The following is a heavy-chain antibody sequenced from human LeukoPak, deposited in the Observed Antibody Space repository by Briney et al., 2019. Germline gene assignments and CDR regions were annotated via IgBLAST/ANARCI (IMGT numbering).Heavy chain of an antibody. Sequence: GGSLRLSCVASGFTFSSYAMSWVRQAPGKGLEWVSAISGSGGSTYYADSVKGRFTISRDNSKNTLYLQMNSLRAEDTAVYYCAKDPYYYDSSGYYNWGQGTLVTVSS. D-gene: IGHD3-22*01. J-gene: IGHJ4*02. CDR2: ISGSGGST. V-gene: IGHV3-23*01. CDR1: GFTFSSYA. CDR3: AKDPYYYDSSGYYN.